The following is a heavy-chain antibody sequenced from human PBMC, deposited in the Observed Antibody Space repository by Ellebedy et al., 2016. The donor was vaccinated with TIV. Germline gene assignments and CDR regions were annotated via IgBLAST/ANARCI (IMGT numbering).Heavy chain of an antibody. Sequence: GESLKISCAASEFTFSSYAMSWVRQAPGKGLEWVSGISGSGDSTYYADSVKGRFTISRDNSKNTLYLQMNSLRAEDTAVYYCAKDRGGPLLWFGELFSGMDVWGQGTTVTVSS. V-gene: IGHV3-23*01. CDR2: ISGSGDST. CDR3: AKDRGGPLLWFGELFSGMDV. D-gene: IGHD3-10*01. J-gene: IGHJ6*02. CDR1: EFTFSSYA.